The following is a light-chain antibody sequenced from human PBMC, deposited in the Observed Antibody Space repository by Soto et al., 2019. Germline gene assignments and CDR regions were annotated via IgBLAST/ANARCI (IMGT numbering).Light chain of an antibody. CDR1: TSNIGAGYD. CDR3: QSYDRSLSGSV. CDR2: GNN. V-gene: IGLV1-40*01. J-gene: IGLJ2*01. Sequence: QSVLTQEPSVSGAPGQRVTISCTGDTSNIGAGYDVHWYQQLPGTAPKLLIFGNNNRPSGVPDRFSGSKSGTSASLAISGLQAEDEADYFCQSYDRSLSGSVFGGGTKLTV.